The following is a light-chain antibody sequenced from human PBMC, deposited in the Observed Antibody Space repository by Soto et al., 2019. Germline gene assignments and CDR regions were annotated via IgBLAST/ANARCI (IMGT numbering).Light chain of an antibody. Sequence: QSVLTQPPSVSGAPGQRVTISCTGSSSNIGAGYDVHWYQQVPGTAPKLLIYDNNNRPSGVPDRFSVSKSATSASLAITGLRAEDEADYDCHSYDSRLSGSYVFGTGTKVTVL. V-gene: IGLV1-40*01. CDR2: DNN. CDR3: HSYDSRLSGSYV. CDR1: SSNIGAGYD. J-gene: IGLJ1*01.